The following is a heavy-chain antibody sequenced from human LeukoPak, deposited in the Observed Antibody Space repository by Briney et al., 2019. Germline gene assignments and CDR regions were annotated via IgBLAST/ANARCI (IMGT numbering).Heavy chain of an antibody. CDR3: ARPYKRYMDV. V-gene: IGHV4-59*04. CDR1: GGSISSYY. D-gene: IGHD1-14*01. Sequence: PSETLSLTCTVSGGSISSYYWSWIRQPPGKGLEWIGYIYYSGSTYYNPSLKSRVTISVDTSKNQFSLKLSSVTAADTAVYYCARPYKRYMDVWGKGTTVTVSS. J-gene: IGHJ6*03. CDR2: IYYSGST.